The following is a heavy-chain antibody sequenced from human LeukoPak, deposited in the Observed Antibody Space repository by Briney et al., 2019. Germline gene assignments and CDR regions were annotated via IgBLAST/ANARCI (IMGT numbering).Heavy chain of an antibody. CDR3: ARGGGWYVSWFDP. V-gene: IGHV3-66*01. Sequence: GGSLRLSCAASGFTVSSNYMSWVRQAPGKGLEWVSVIYSGGSTYYADSVKGRFTISRDNSRNTLYLQMNSLRAEDTAVYYCARGGGWYVSWFDPWGQGTLVTVSS. CDR2: IYSGGST. J-gene: IGHJ5*02. CDR1: GFTVSSNY. D-gene: IGHD6-19*01.